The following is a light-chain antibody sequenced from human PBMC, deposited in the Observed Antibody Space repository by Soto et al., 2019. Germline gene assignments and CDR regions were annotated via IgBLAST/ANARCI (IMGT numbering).Light chain of an antibody. CDR3: QQYGCSSWT. Sequence: EMVLTQSPATLSLSPGQRATLSCRASQSVSSKLAWYQQRPGQAPRLLIYSASTRATGIPARFSGSGSGTEFTLTISRLEPEDFAVYYCQQYGCSSWTFGQGTKVDIK. CDR1: QSVSSK. V-gene: IGKV3-20*01. CDR2: SAS. J-gene: IGKJ1*01.